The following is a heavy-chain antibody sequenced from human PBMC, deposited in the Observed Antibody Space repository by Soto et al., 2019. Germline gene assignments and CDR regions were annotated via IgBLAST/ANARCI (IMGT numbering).Heavy chain of an antibody. V-gene: IGHV1-69*02. CDR3: TTMVRGVM. CDR1: GGTFSSYT. CDR2: VIPILGIA. D-gene: IGHD3-10*01. Sequence: QVQLVQSGAEVKKPGSSVKVSCKASGGTFSSYTISWVRQAPGQGLEWMGRVIPILGIANYAQKFQGRVTITADKSTSTAYMELSSLRSEDTAVYYCTTMVRGVMWGQGTLVTVSS. J-gene: IGHJ4*02.